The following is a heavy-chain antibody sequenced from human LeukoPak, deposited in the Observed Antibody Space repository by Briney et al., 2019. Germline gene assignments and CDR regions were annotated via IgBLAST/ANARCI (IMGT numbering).Heavy chain of an antibody. CDR2: IYSGGST. CDR1: GFTVSSNF. J-gene: IGHJ4*02. V-gene: IGHV3-66*01. Sequence: PGGSLRLSCAASGFTVSSNFMSWVRQAPGKGLEWVSVIYSGGSTYYADSVKGRFTISRDNSKNTLYLQMNSLRAEDTAVYYCARDGRWELRPFDYWGQGTLVTVSS. D-gene: IGHD1-26*01. CDR3: ARDGRWELRPFDY.